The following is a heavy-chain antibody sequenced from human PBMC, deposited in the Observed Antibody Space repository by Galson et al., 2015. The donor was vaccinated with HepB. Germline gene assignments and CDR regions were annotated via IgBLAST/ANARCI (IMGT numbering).Heavy chain of an antibody. D-gene: IGHD2-15*01. Sequence: SVKVSCRASGYSISSYGISWVRQAPGQGLEWMGWISTYKGHTKYAQKLQGRVTMTTDTSTRTVYMELRSLRSDDTAVYYCTRGLGYCGSGSCYSAYFDYWGQGTLVTVSS. CDR3: TRGLGYCGSGSCYSAYFDY. J-gene: IGHJ4*02. CDR2: ISTYKGHT. CDR1: GYSISSYG. V-gene: IGHV1-18*04.